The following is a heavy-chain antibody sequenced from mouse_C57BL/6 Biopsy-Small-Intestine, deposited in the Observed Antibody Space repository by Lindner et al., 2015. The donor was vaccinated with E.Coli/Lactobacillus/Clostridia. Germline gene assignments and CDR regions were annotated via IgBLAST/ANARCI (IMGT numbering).Heavy chain of an antibody. CDR2: INPSDGST. CDR1: GYTFTTYN. J-gene: IGHJ4*01. CDR3: ARDIRGTRAFDH. Sequence: SVKVSCKASGYTFTTYNVHWVRQAPGQTLEWMGIINPSDGSTIYAQKFQGGVTMTRDTSTTTFYMELSSLRYEDTAVFYCARDIRGTRAFDHWGQGTLVTVSS. D-gene: IGHD3-3*01. V-gene: IGHV1-18*01.